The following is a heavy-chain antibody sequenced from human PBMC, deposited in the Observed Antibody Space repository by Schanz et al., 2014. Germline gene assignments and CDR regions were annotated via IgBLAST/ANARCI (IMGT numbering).Heavy chain of an antibody. D-gene: IGHD3-22*01. CDR2: ISGGGGTR. V-gene: IGHV3-23*04. Sequence: EVRLVESGGGLVQPGGSLRLSCAASGFTFGSYGMSWVRQGPGKGLEWVSGISGGGGTRNYADSVKGRFTISRDNSKNTLYLQMNSLRAEDTAVYYCAKDPSHGDYDYYFDYWGQGTLXTVSS. CDR1: GFTFGSYG. J-gene: IGHJ4*02. CDR3: AKDPSHGDYDYYFDY.